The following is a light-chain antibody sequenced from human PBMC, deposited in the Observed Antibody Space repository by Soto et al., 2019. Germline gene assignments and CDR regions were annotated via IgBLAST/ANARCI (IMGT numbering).Light chain of an antibody. J-gene: IGKJ3*01. CDR1: QSVLYCSNNKNY. CDR3: QQYYSTPFT. CDR2: WAS. V-gene: IGKV4-1*01. Sequence: DIVMTQSPDSLAVSLGERATINCKSSQSVLYCSNNKNYLAWYQQKPGQPPKLLIYWASTRESGVPDRFSGSGSRTDFTLTITSLQAEDVAVYSCQQYYSTPFTFGPGTKVDIK.